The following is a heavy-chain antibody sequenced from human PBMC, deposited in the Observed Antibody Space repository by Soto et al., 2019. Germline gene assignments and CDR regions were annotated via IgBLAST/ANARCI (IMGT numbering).Heavy chain of an antibody. D-gene: IGHD6-6*01. J-gene: IGHJ6*02. Sequence: SETLSLTCTVSGGSISSGDYYWSWIRQPPGKGLEWIGYIYYSGSTYYNPSLKSRVTISVDTSKNQFSLKLSSVTAADTAVYYCARQYSCSSKYSSDGMDVWSQGTTVTVSS. V-gene: IGHV4-30-4*01. CDR1: GGSISSGDYY. CDR3: ARQYSCSSKYSSDGMDV. CDR2: IYYSGST.